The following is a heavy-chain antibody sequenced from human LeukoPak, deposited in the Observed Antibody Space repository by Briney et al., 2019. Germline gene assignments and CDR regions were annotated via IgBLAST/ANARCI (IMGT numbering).Heavy chain of an antibody. Sequence: PSETLSLTCSVSGMSITSRHYWGWIRQPPGKGLEWIGSTSHSDSPYYNPSLESRVTISLDTSRNQFSLKLSSVTAADTAVYYCARDVQIITMVRGEDWFDPWGQGTLVTVSS. CDR2: TSHSDSP. J-gene: IGHJ5*02. CDR3: ARDVQIITMVRGEDWFDP. CDR1: GMSITSRHY. D-gene: IGHD3-10*01. V-gene: IGHV4-38-2*02.